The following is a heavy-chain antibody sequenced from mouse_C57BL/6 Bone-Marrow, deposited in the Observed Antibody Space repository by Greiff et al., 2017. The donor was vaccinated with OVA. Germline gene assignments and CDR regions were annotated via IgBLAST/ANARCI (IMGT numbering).Heavy chain of an antibody. V-gene: IGHV1-75*01. CDR1: GYTFTDYY. CDR2: IFPGSGST. Sequence: QVQLKQSGPELVKPGASVKISCKASGYTFTDYYINWVKQRPGQGLEWIGWIFPGSGSTYYNEKFKGKATLTVDKSSSTAYMLLSSLTSEDSAVYFCARSRIYYDGSSSDYAMDYWGQGTSVTVSS. J-gene: IGHJ4*01. D-gene: IGHD1-1*01. CDR3: ARSRIYYDGSSSDYAMDY.